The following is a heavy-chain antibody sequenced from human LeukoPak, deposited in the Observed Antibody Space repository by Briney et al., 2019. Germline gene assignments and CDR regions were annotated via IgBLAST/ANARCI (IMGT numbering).Heavy chain of an antibody. CDR3: ARLDQYHMGFQAGDY. CDR2: IYYSGST. CDR1: GGSISSYY. V-gene: IGHV4-59*08. Sequence: SETLSLTCTVSGGSISSYYWSWIRQPPGKGLEWIGYIYYSGSTNYNPSLKSRVTISVDTSKNQFSLKLSSVTAADTAVYYCARLDQYHMGFQAGDYWGQGTPGTVSS. D-gene: IGHD2-2*01. J-gene: IGHJ4*02.